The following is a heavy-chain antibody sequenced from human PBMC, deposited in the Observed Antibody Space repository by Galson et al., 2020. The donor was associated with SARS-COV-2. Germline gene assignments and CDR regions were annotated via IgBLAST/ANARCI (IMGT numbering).Heavy chain of an antibody. Sequence: SETLSLTCTVSGGSISSYYWSWIRQPPGKGLEWIGYIYYSGSTNYNPSLKSRVTISVDTSKNQFSLKLSSVTAADTAVYYCASAGLGSRYSSSTFDYWGQGTLVTVSS. CDR2: IYYSGST. CDR3: ASAGLGSRYSSSTFDY. CDR1: GGSISSYY. J-gene: IGHJ4*02. V-gene: IGHV4-59*08. D-gene: IGHD6-6*01.